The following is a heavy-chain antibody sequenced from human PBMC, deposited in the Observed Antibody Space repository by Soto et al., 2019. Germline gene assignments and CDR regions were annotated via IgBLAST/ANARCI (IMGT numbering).Heavy chain of an antibody. CDR3: ARKDKSGYFNWFDP. Sequence: ESQRISSPTSRDSFVAYWSPWVRQITGKGLEWMGIIFPSDSDTRYSPSFQGQVTISADRSTSTVFLQWASLKASDTAVYFCARKDKSGYFNWFDPWGQGTLVTVSS. J-gene: IGHJ5*02. CDR1: RDSFVAYW. CDR2: IFPSDSDT. D-gene: IGHD3-22*01. V-gene: IGHV5-51*01.